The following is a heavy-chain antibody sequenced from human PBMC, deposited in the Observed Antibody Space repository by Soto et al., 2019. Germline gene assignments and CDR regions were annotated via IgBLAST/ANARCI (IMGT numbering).Heavy chain of an antibody. V-gene: IGHV1-2*04. CDR3: ARDAFFFGIAASSSNWLGP. CDR1: GYTFTGYY. J-gene: IGHJ5*02. D-gene: IGHD6-13*01. CDR2: INPNSGVT. Sequence: ASVKVSCKASGYTFTGYYMHWVRQAPGQGLEWMGWINPNSGVTKYAQKFQGWVTMTRDTSISTAYMELSRLRSDDTAVYYCARDAFFFGIAASSSNWLGPWGQGTLVTVS.